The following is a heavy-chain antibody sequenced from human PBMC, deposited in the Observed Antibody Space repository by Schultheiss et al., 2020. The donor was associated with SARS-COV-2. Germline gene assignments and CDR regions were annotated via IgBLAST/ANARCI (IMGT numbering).Heavy chain of an antibody. Sequence: SETLSPTCTVSGCSISSYYWSWIRQPPGKGLEWIGYIYYSGSTNYNPSLKSRVTISVDTSKNQFSLKLSSVTAADTAVYYCASRRYYDFWSGYSDDAFDIWGQGTMVTVSS. CDR2: IYYSGST. CDR3: ASRRYYDFWSGYSDDAFDI. CDR1: GCSISSYY. V-gene: IGHV4-59*01. D-gene: IGHD3-3*01. J-gene: IGHJ3*02.